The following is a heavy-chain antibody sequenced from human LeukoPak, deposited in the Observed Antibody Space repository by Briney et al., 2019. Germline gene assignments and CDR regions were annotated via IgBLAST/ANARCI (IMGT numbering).Heavy chain of an antibody. D-gene: IGHD1-26*01. CDR1: GFTFSSYA. CDR2: ISGSGGST. CDR3: AKDSSGSSYNWFDP. V-gene: IGHV3-23*01. J-gene: IGHJ5*02. Sequence: GGPLRLSCAASGFTFSSYAMSWVRQAPGKGLEWVSAISGSGGSTYYADSVKGRFTISRDNSKNTLYLQMNSLRAEDTAVYYCAKDSSGSSYNWFDPWGQGTLVTVSS.